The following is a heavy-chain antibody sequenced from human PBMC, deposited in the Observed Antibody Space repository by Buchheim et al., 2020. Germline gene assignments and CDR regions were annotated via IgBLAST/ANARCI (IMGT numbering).Heavy chain of an antibody. D-gene: IGHD2-2*01. J-gene: IGHJ1*01. Sequence: QVQLVQSGAEVKKPGSSVKVSCKASGGTFSSYAISWVRQAPGQGLEWMGGIIPIFGTANFAPQFQGRVTIPADESTSPAYMELSSLRSEDTAVYYCARDCSSTSCYVGQHWGQGTL. CDR3: ARDCSSTSCYVGQH. V-gene: IGHV1-69*01. CDR1: GGTFSSYA. CDR2: IIPIFGTA.